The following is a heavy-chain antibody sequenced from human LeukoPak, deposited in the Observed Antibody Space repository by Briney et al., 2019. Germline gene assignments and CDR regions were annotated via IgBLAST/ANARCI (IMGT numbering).Heavy chain of an antibody. J-gene: IGHJ4*02. CDR1: GFSFCSYA. Sequence: PGGSLRLSCAASGFSFCSYAMQWVRQAPGKGLEWVAVMSSDATNTYYAASVKGRFTISRDISKNTLYLQMSSLRAEDTAVYYCAREVSVVRGLNWGQGTLVTVSS. D-gene: IGHD3-10*02. V-gene: IGHV3-30-3*01. CDR3: AREVSVVRGLN. CDR2: MSSDATNT.